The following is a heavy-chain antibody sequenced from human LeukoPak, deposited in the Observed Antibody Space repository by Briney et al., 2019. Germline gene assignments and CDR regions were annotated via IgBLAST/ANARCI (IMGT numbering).Heavy chain of an antibody. CDR2: IYTSGST. J-gene: IGHJ4*02. D-gene: IGHD3-3*01. CDR3: ARETLPRVTIFGVVIDY. V-gene: IGHV4-61*02. Sequence: SQTLSLTCTVSGGSISSGSYYWSWIRQPAGKGLEWIGRIYTSGSTNYNPSLKSRVTISVDTSENQFSLKLSSVTAADTAGYYCARETLPRVTIFGVVIDYWGQGTLVTVSS. CDR1: GGSISSGSYY.